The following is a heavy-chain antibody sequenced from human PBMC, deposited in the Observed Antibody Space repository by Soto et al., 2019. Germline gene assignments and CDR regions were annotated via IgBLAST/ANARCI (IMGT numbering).Heavy chain of an antibody. CDR1: GFTFSDHT. V-gene: IGHV3-72*01. J-gene: IGHJ4*02. CDR3: AVDTVGTGSY. D-gene: IGHD5-12*01. Sequence: EVQLVESGGGLVQPGGSLRLSCAASGFTFSDHTVDWVRQAQGKGLEWVGSTRNKAHSYTTVYAASVKGRFTVSRDDSKNSLYLQMNSLKTEDTAVYYCAVDTVGTGSYWGQGTLVIVSS. CDR2: TRNKAHSYTT.